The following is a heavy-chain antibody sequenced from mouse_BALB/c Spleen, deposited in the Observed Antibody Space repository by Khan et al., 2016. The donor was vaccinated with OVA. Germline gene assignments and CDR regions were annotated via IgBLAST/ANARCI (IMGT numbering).Heavy chain of an antibody. J-gene: IGHJ3*01. CDR3: ARVGPYHATYGAWFAY. CDR1: GYTFTSYT. V-gene: IGHV1-4*01. D-gene: IGHD2-10*01. CDR2: INPSNGYT. Sequence: QVQLQQSGAELARPGASVKMSCKASGYTFTSYTMHWVKQRPGQGLEWIGYINPSNGYTNYNQKFRDKATLTDDKSSSTAYMQLSSLTAVDSAVYYCARVGPYHATYGAWFAYWGQGTLVTVSA.